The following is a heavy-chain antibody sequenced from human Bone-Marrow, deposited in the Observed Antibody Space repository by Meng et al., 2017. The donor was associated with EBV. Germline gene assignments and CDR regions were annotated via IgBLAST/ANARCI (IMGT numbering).Heavy chain of an antibody. J-gene: IGHJ4*02. CDR3: ARDLWSSGWYGGFDF. CDR2: SYSGGST. D-gene: IGHD6-13*01. V-gene: IGHV3-53*01. Sequence: EVELVESGGGLFQPGESLRLSCAASGLIVGSNYMSWVRQAPGKGLEWVAVSYSGGSTYYADSVRGRFTISRDNSKNTLYLQLNSLRVEDTAVYFCARDLWSSGWYGGFDFWGQGTLVTVSS. CDR1: GLIVGSNY.